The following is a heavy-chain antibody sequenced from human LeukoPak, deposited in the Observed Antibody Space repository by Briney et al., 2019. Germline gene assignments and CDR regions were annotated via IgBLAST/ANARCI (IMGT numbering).Heavy chain of an antibody. CDR1: GGSISSYY. CDR2: IYYSGST. J-gene: IGHJ4*02. CDR3: ARASYQVAAGLFDY. D-gene: IGHD6-13*01. V-gene: IGHV4-59*01. Sequence: PPETLSLTCTVSGGSISSYYWSWIRQPPGKGLEWIGYIYYSGSTNYNPSLKSRVTISVDTSKNQFSLKLSSVTAADTAVYYCARASYQVAAGLFDYWGQGTLVTVSS.